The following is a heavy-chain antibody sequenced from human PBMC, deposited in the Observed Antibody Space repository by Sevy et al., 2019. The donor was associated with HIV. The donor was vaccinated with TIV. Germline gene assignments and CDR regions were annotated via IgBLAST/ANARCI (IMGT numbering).Heavy chain of an antibody. Sequence: GGSLRLSCAASGFIFSSYVMSWVRQAPGKGLEWVSTISGSGGSTYYADSVKGRFTISRDNSKNTLDLQMNSLRAEDTAVYYCAVIATAGRDYWGQGTLVTVSS. CDR1: GFIFSSYV. D-gene: IGHD6-13*01. J-gene: IGHJ4*02. CDR2: ISGSGGST. CDR3: AVIATAGRDY. V-gene: IGHV3-23*01.